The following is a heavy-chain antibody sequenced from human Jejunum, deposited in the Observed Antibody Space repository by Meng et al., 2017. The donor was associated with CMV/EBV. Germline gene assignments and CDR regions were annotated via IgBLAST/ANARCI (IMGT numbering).Heavy chain of an antibody. Sequence: LSLTCTVSGGSMSPYTWRWIRQSPGKGLEWIGYIFSNGTTSYNPSLKSRLTLSIDPSKRQYSLSLNSVTAADAAVYFCARDSGVSYLGPGTLVTVSS. D-gene: IGHD1-26*01. V-gene: IGHV4-59*01. CDR1: GGSMSPYT. CDR3: ARDSGVSY. CDR2: IFSNGTT. J-gene: IGHJ4*02.